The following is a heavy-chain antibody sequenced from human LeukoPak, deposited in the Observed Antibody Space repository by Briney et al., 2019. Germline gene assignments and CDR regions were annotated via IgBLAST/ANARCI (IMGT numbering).Heavy chain of an antibody. Sequence: GGSLRLSCPASGFTLDDYCMSWVRQVAGQGLEWVSGIDWNGASTGYADSVKGRFTISRDNAKKSLYLQMNSLRAEDTALYYCARGSSMVIDYWGQGTLVTVSS. CDR1: GFTLDDYC. V-gene: IGHV3-20*04. J-gene: IGHJ4*02. CDR2: IDWNGAST. D-gene: IGHD3-10*01. CDR3: ARGSSMVIDY.